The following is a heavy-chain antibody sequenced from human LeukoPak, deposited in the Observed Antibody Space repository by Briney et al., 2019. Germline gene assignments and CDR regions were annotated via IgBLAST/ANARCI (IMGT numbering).Heavy chain of an antibody. CDR2: IHSSGYT. V-gene: IGHV4-4*09. CDR1: GGSLISYY. J-gene: IGHJ5*02. D-gene: IGHD1-26*01. Sequence: PSETLSLTCTVSGGSLISYYWSWIRQPPGQGLEWIAYIHSSGYTNYNLSLRSRVTISVDTSKNHFSLTVTSVTAADTAVYYCAQRQGPNSGSYDYFDPWGQGTLVTVSS. CDR3: AQRQGPNSGSYDYFDP.